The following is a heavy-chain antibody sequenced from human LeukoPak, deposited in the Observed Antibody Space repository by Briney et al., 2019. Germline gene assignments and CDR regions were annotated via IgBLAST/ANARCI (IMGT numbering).Heavy chain of an antibody. Sequence: GGSLRLSCAASGFTFSGSDMHSVRQASGKGLEWVGRIRSKAKSYATAYAAWVKGRLTISRDDSKNTAYLQMNSLKPEDTAVYFCTRHSSYYDSSGYYSYWGQGTLVTVSS. CDR3: TRHSSYYDSSGYYSY. D-gene: IGHD3-22*01. V-gene: IGHV3-73*01. J-gene: IGHJ4*02. CDR1: GFTFSGSD. CDR2: IRSKAKSYAT.